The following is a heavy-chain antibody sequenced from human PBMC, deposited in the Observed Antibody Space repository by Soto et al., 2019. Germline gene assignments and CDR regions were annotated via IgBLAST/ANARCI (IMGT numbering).Heavy chain of an antibody. CDR1: GFTFSDSF. D-gene: IGHD5-12*01. V-gene: IGHV3-73*01. J-gene: IGHJ4*02. CDR3: TRSDLALFDY. Sequence: PGGSLRLSCAASGFTFSDSFMSWVRQASGKGLEWVGRIRSKANSYATAYAASVKGRFTISRDDSKNTAYLQMNSLKTEDTAVYYCTRSDLALFDYWGQGTLVTVSS. CDR2: IRSKANSYAT.